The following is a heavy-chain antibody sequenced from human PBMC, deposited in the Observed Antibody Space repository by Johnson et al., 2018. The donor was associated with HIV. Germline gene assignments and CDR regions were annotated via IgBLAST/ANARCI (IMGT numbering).Heavy chain of an antibody. Sequence: EVQLVESGGGVVRPGGSLRLSCAASGFTLDDYGMAWVRQAPGKGLEWVSGINWNGGSTGYADSVKGRFTISRDNAKNTLYLQMNSLRAEDTAVYYCARARGQLTRGDDAFDIWGQGTMVTVSS. CDR1: GFTLDDYG. V-gene: IGHV3-20*04. CDR3: ARARGQLTRGDDAFDI. CDR2: INWNGGST. J-gene: IGHJ3*02. D-gene: IGHD6-13*01.